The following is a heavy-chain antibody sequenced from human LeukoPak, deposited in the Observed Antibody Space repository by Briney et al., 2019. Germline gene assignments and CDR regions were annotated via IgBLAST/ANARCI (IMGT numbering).Heavy chain of an antibody. Sequence: PSETLSLTCTVSGGSISSGGYSWSWIRQHPGKGLEWIGYIYYSGSTYYNPSLKSRVTISVDTSKNQFSLKLSSVTAADTAVYYCARDYYDSSGYYYVGYWGQGTLVTVSS. CDR1: GGSISSGGYS. D-gene: IGHD3-22*01. CDR3: ARDYYDSSGYYYVGY. V-gene: IGHV4-31*03. CDR2: IYYSGST. J-gene: IGHJ4*02.